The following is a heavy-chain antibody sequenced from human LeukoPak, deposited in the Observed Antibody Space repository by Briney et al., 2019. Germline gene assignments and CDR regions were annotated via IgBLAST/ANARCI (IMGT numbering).Heavy chain of an antibody. V-gene: IGHV4-34*01. J-gene: IGHJ4*02. CDR1: GGSFSGYY. Sequence: SETLSLTCGVYGGSFSGYYWSWIRQPPGKGLEWIGEINDSGSTNYNPSLKSRVTISVDTSKNQFSLKLSSVTAADTAVYYCARGNYYDSSGYYGYWGQGTLVTVSS. CDR2: INDSGST. CDR3: ARGNYYDSSGYYGY. D-gene: IGHD3-22*01.